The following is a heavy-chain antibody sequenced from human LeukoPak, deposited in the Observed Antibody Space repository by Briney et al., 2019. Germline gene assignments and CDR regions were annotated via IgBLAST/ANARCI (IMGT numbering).Heavy chain of an antibody. V-gene: IGHV3-23*01. D-gene: IGHD3-10*01. CDR2: ISGSGGST. CDR1: GFTFSSYG. CDR3: ARAGQDYYGSGSYPYY. J-gene: IGHJ4*02. Sequence: GGSLRLSCAASGFTFSSYGMSWVRQAPGKGLEWVSAISGSGGSTYYADSVKGRFTISRDNSKNTLYLQMNSLRAEDTAVYYCARAGQDYYGSGSYPYYWGQGTLVTVSS.